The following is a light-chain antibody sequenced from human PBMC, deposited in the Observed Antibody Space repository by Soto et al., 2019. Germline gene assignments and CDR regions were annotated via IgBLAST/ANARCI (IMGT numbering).Light chain of an antibody. CDR2: EVS. CDR3: ISYTYSSTYV. Sequence: SALTQPASVSGSPGQSITISCTGTSSDVGRYDYVSWYQQHPGKAPKLMIYEVSNRPSGVSNRFSGSKSGNTASLTISGLQAEDEADYYCISYTYSSTYVFGTGTKVTVL. V-gene: IGLV2-14*01. J-gene: IGLJ1*01. CDR1: SSDVGRYDY.